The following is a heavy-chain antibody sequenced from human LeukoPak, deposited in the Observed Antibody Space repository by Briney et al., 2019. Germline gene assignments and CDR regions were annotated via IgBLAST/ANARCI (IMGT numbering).Heavy chain of an antibody. CDR1: GFTFSSYW. Sequence: GGSLRLSCAASGFTFSSYWMSWVRQAQGKGLEGVANIKQDGSEKYYVDSVKGRFTISRDNSKNTLYLQMNSLRAEDTAVYYCARDQRWELLRFYYYYYMDVWGKGTTVTVSS. D-gene: IGHD1-26*01. CDR3: ARDQRWELLRFYYYYYMDV. V-gene: IGHV3-7*01. CDR2: IKQDGSEK. J-gene: IGHJ6*03.